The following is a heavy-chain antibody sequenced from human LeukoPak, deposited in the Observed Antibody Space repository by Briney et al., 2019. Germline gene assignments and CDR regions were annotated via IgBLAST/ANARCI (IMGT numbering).Heavy chain of an antibody. V-gene: IGHV3-21*01. CDR1: GFTFSSYW. Sequence: GGSLRLSCVASGFTFSSYWMTWVRQAPGKGLEWVSSISSSSSYIYYADSVKGRFTISRDNAKNSLYLQMNSLRAEDTAVYYCARTIATGHFQHWGQGTLVTVSS. D-gene: IGHD3-9*01. J-gene: IGHJ1*01. CDR2: ISSSSSYI. CDR3: ARTIATGHFQH.